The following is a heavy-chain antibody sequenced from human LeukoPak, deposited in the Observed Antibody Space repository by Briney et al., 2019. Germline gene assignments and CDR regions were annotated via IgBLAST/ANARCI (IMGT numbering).Heavy chain of an antibody. CDR1: GITLSNYG. J-gene: IGHJ4*02. CDR2: ISDSGGST. D-gene: IGHD3-10*01. Sequence: GGSLRLSCAVSGITLSNYGMSWVRQAPGKGLERVAGISDSGGSTNYADSVKGRFTISRDNAKNTLYLQMNSLRAEDTAVYFCAKRGVVIRVILVGFHKQAYYFDSWGQGALVTVSS. CDR3: AKRGVVIRVILVGFHKQAYYFDS. V-gene: IGHV3-23*01.